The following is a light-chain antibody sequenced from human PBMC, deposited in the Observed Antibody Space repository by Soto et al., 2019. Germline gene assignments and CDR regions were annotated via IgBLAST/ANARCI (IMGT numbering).Light chain of an antibody. Sequence: QSVLTQPPSVSGAPGQRVTISCTGSSSNIGAGYDVHWYQQLPGTAPKLLIYGNSNRPSGVPDRFSGSKSGTSASLAITGLQAEDEADYYCQSYDSSLSGWVFCGGTKLTVL. J-gene: IGLJ3*02. V-gene: IGLV1-40*01. CDR2: GNS. CDR1: SSNIGAGYD. CDR3: QSYDSSLSGWV.